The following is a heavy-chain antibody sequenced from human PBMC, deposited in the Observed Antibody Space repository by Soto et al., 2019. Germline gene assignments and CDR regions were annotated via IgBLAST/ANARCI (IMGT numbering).Heavy chain of an antibody. V-gene: IGHV3-30*18. D-gene: IGHD6-13*01. Sequence: GGSXRLSWSSSGVTCVSYGMHWVRHAPGKGLEWVAVISYDGSNKYYADSVKGRFTISRDNSKNTLYLQMNSLRAEDTAVYYCAKPQYSSSCHNYFEYSGQGPLVTVYS. CDR3: AKPQYSSSCHNYFEY. CDR1: GVTCVSYG. J-gene: IGHJ4*02. CDR2: ISYDGSNK.